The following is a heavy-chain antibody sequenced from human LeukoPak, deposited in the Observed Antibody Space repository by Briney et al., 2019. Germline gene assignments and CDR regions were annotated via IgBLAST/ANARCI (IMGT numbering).Heavy chain of an antibody. Sequence: ASVKVSCKASGGTFSSYAISWVRQAPGQGLEWMGGIIPISGTANYAQKFQGRVTITADESTSTAYMELSSLRSEDTAVYYCARGALRFLEWFPTEGPAYFDYWGQGTLVTVSS. D-gene: IGHD3-3*01. CDR3: ARGALRFLEWFPTEGPAYFDY. J-gene: IGHJ4*02. CDR2: IIPISGTA. V-gene: IGHV1-69*13. CDR1: GGTFSSYA.